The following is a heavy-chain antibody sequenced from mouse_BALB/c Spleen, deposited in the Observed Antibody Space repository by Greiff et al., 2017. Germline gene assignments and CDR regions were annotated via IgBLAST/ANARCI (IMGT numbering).Heavy chain of an antibody. Sequence: EVKLLESGGGLVKPGGSLKLSCAASGFTFSSYAMSWVRQSPEKRLEWVAEISSGGSYTYYPDTLTGRFTISRDNAKNTLYLEMSSLRSEDTAMYYCARVVRREGYAMDYWGQGTSVTVSS. CDR1: GFTFSSYA. V-gene: IGHV5-9-4*01. D-gene: IGHD2-14*01. CDR3: ARVVRREGYAMDY. CDR2: ISSGGSYT. J-gene: IGHJ4*01.